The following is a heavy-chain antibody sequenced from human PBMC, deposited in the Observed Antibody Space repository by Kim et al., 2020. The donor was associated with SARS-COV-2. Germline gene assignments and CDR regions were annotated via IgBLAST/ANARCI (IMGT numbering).Heavy chain of an antibody. J-gene: IGHJ2*01. CDR1: GGSFSGYS. CDR2: VDHSGST. CDR3: ARGQTRPAWDYGVPYWYFDL. D-gene: IGHD4-17*01. V-gene: IGHV4-34*01. Sequence: SETLSLTCGVYGGSFSGYSWSWVRQPPREGLEWIGEVDHSGSTTYNPSLKSPVTISLDTSKNQFSLTLSSLIAANTAVNYCARGQTRPAWDYGVPYWYFDLWGRGTLVTVSS.